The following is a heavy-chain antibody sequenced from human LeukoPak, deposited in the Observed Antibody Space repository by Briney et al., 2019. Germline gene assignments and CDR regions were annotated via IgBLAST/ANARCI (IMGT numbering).Heavy chain of an antibody. CDR2: MNPNSGNT. V-gene: IGHV1-8*03. CDR3: CTTVRRWRTDAFDI. CDR1: GYTFTSYD. J-gene: IGHJ3*02. D-gene: IGHD4-11*01. Sequence: ASVKVSCKASGYTFTSYDINWVRQATGQGLEWMGWMNPNSGNTGYAQKFQGRVTITRNTSISTAYMELSSLRSEDTAVYYCCTTVRRWRTDAFDIWGQGTMVTVSS.